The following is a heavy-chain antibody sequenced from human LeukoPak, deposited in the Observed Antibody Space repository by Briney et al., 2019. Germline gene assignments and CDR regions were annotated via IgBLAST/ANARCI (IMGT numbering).Heavy chain of an antibody. J-gene: IGHJ3*02. CDR3: ARVGGSNAFDI. D-gene: IGHD1-26*01. CDR2: INSDGSST. V-gene: IGHV3-74*01. Sequence: GGPLRLSCAASGFTFSSYWVHWVRQAPGKGLVWVSPINSDGSSTSYADSVKGRFTISRDNAKNTLSLQMNSLRAEDTAVYYCARVGGSNAFDIWGQGTMVIVSS. CDR1: GFTFSSYW.